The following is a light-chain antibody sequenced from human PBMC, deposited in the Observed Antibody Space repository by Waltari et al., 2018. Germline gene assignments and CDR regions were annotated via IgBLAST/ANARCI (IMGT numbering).Light chain of an antibody. Sequence: DIQMTQSPSSLSASVGDRVTITCRASQSISSYLNWYQQKPGKAPKLLIYAASSLQSGVPSRFSGSGSGTDFTLTISSLQAEDVAVYYCQQYYSTPFFGPGTKVDIK. J-gene: IGKJ3*01. V-gene: IGKV1-39*01. CDR3: QQYYSTPF. CDR1: QSISSY. CDR2: AAS.